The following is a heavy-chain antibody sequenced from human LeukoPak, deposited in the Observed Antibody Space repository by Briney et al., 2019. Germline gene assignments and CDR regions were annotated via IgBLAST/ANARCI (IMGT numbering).Heavy chain of an antibody. Sequence: GGSLRLSCAASGFTFNNYVLHWVRQARGKGLQWVAVVSNDGNNKQYVDSVKRRFTVSRDNSKNTLYLEMNSLRPEDTAVFYCARRLLPARGYYYYYGMDVWGKGTTVTVSS. CDR2: VSNDGNNK. CDR1: GFTFNNYV. CDR3: ARRLLPARGYYYYYGMDV. V-gene: IGHV3-30*01. D-gene: IGHD3-10*01. J-gene: IGHJ6*04.